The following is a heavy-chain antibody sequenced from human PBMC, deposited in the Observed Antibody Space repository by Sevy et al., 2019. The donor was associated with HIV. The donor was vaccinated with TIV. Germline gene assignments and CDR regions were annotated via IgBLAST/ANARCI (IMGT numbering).Heavy chain of an antibody. Sequence: ASVKVSCKASGYTFTTYGISWVRQAPGQGLEWMGWISAYNGNTNYAQKFQGRVTMTTETSTSTAYMELRSLRSDDTAVYYCARRGITIFWGFYSWGQGTLVTVSS. CDR2: ISAYNGNT. D-gene: IGHD3-9*01. J-gene: IGHJ5*01. V-gene: IGHV1-18*01. CDR1: GYTFTTYG. CDR3: ARRGITIFWGFYS.